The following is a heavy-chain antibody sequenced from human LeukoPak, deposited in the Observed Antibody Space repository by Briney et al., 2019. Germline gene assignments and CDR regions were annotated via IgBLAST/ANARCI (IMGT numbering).Heavy chain of an antibody. CDR3: ARTQFYCSGGSCYSHYFDY. CDR2: IIPILGIA. J-gene: IGHJ4*02. D-gene: IGHD2-15*01. Sequence: SVKVSCKASGGTFSSYAISWVRQAPGQGLEWMGRIIPILGIANYAQKFQGRVTITADKSTSTAYMELSSMRSEDTAVYYCARTQFYCSGGSCYSHYFDYWGQGTLVTVSS. V-gene: IGHV1-69*04. CDR1: GGTFSSYA.